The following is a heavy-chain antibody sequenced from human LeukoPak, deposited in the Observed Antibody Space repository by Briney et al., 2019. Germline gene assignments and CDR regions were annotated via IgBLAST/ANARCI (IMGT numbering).Heavy chain of an antibody. Sequence: ASVKVSCKASGYTFTRYDINWVRQATGQGLEWMGWMNPNSGNTGYAQKFQGRVTITRNTSISTAYMELSSLRAEDTAVYYCAKVELLWFETQVSGYFDSWGQGTLVTVSS. V-gene: IGHV1-8*03. CDR1: GYTFTRYD. CDR2: MNPNSGNT. D-gene: IGHD3-10*01. J-gene: IGHJ4*02. CDR3: AKVELLWFETQVSGYFDS.